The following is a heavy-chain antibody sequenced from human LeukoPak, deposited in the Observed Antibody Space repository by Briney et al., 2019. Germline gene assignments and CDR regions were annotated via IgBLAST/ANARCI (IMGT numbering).Heavy chain of an antibody. Sequence: PGESLKISCKGSGYSFTSYWIGWVRQMPGKGLEWMGIIYPGDSDTRYSPSFQGQVTISADKSISTAYLQWSSLKASDTAMYYCARHIVRGSDQQLALSYHYYYMDVWGTGTTVTVSS. CDR3: ARHIVRGSDQQLALSYHYYYMDV. D-gene: IGHD6-13*01. CDR2: IYPGDSDT. CDR1: GYSFTSYW. V-gene: IGHV5-51*01. J-gene: IGHJ6*03.